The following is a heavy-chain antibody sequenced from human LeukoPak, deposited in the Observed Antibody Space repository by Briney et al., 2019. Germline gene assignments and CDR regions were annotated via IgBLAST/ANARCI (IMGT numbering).Heavy chain of an antibody. J-gene: IGHJ3*02. V-gene: IGHV4-59*01. CDR1: GGSFSGYY. Sequence: SETLSLTCAVYGGSFSGYYWSWIRQPPGKGLEWIGYIYYSGSTNYNPSLKSRVTISVDTSKNQFSLKLSSVTAADTAVYYCARDVAGYCSSTSCYDSAFDIWGQGTMVTVSS. D-gene: IGHD2-2*01. CDR3: ARDVAGYCSSTSCYDSAFDI. CDR2: IYYSGST.